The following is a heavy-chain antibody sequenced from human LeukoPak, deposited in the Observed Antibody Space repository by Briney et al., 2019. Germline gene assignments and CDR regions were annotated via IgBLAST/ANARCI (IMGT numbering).Heavy chain of an antibody. J-gene: IGHJ5*02. CDR1: GGSISGYY. CDR2: IFYSGST. CDR3: ARSPRGNWFDP. Sequence: SETLPLTCTVSGGSISGYYWSWIRQPPGKGLEWIGYIFYSGSTNYNPSLKSRVTISVDTSKNQFSLKLSSVTAAETAVYYCARSPRGNWFDPWGQGTLVTVSS. V-gene: IGHV4-59*01.